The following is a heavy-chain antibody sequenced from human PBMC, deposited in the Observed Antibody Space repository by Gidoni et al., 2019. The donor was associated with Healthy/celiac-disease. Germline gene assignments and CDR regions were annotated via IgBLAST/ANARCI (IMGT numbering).Heavy chain of an antibody. V-gene: IGHV1-18*01. J-gene: IGHJ6*02. CDR3: ARDVAGIVVVPAAMGYYYYGMDV. Sequence: QVQLVQSGAEVKKPGASVTVSCQASGYTFTSYGISWVRQAPGQGLEWMGWISAYNGNTNYAQKLQGRVTMTTDTSTSTAYMELRSLRSDDTAVYYCARDVAGIVVVPAAMGYYYYGMDVWGQGTTVTVSS. CDR1: GYTFTSYG. CDR2: ISAYNGNT. D-gene: IGHD2-2*01.